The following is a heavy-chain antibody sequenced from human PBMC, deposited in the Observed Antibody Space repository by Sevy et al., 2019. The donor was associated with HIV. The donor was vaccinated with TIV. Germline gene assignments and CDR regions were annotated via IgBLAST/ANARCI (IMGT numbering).Heavy chain of an antibody. CDR1: EITFSTAI. CDR2: ISYDESK. Sequence: GGSLRLSCAASEITFSTAIIHCVRQAPGKGLEWVAAISYDESKYYADSVKGRLTISRDSSKNTVYLEMSSLRTEDTAVYYCAKEVGTSRRCGYFNYWGQGTKVSVSS. V-gene: IGHV3-30*04. CDR3: AKEVGTSRRCGYFNY. D-gene: IGHD2-2*01. J-gene: IGHJ4*02.